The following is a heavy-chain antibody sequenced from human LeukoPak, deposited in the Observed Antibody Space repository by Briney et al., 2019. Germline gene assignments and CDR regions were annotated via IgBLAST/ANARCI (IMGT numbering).Heavy chain of an antibody. Sequence: SETLSLTCAVYGGSFSGYYWSWIRQPPGKGLEWIGEINHSGSTNYNPSLKSRVTISVDTSKNQFSLKLSSVTAADTAVYYCARRGGIAVASAPRTAVACWFDPWGQGTLVTVSS. J-gene: IGHJ5*02. CDR3: ARRGGIAVASAPRTAVACWFDP. CDR2: INHSGST. D-gene: IGHD6-19*01. V-gene: IGHV4-34*01. CDR1: GGSFSGYY.